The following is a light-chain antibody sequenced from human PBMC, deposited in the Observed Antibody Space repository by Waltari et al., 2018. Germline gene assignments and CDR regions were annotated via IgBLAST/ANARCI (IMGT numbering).Light chain of an antibody. CDR1: QSIRSN. J-gene: IGKJ1*01. CDR2: GAS. V-gene: IGKV3-15*01. Sequence: EIVMTQSPATLSVFPGERATLSCRASQSIRSNLAWYQLKPGQAPRLLIYGASTRATGIPARFSGSGSGTQFTLTISSPQSEDFAVYFCQQYDNWLGTFGQGTKVEIK. CDR3: QQYDNWLGT.